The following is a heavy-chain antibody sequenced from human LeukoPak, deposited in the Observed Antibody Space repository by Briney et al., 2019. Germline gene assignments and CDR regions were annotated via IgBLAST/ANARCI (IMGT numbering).Heavy chain of an antibody. CDR3: ARQPIYEAYFDF. CDR1: GFTFSNYA. D-gene: IGHD3-16*01. Sequence: GGSLRLSCAASGFTFSNYAMSWVRQAPGKGLEWVANIKHDGSEKNFVDSVKGRFTISRDNAENSLFLQMNSLRADDTAVYFCARQPIYEAYFDFWGQGTLVTVSS. J-gene: IGHJ4*02. V-gene: IGHV3-7*01. CDR2: IKHDGSEK.